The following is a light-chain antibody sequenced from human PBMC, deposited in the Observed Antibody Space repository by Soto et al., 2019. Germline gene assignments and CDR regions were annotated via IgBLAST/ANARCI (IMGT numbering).Light chain of an antibody. J-gene: IGKJ1*01. CDR2: AAS. Sequence: DIQMTQSPSSLSASVGDRVTITCRASQSISSYLNWYQQKPGKAPKLLIYAASSLQSGVPSRFSGSGSGSDFTFTISSMQPEDFATYYCEQIYSTPPAFEQGTKVEIK. CDR1: QSISSY. V-gene: IGKV1-39*01. CDR3: EQIYSTPPA.